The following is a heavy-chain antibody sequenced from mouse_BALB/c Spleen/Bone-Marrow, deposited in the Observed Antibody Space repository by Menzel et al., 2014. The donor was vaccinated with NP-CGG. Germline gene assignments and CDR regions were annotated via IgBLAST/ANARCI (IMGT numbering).Heavy chain of an antibody. V-gene: IGHV1S34*01. Sequence: LEKTGASVKISCKASGYSFTGYYMHWVKQSHGKGLEWVGYISCYNGATSYNQNFKGKATFTVDTSSSTAYMQFNSLTSEDSAVYYCVRRGNPIVYYAMDYWGQGTSVTVSS. CDR2: ISCYNGAT. J-gene: IGHJ4*01. CDR3: VRRGNPIVYYAMDY. CDR1: GYSFTGYY.